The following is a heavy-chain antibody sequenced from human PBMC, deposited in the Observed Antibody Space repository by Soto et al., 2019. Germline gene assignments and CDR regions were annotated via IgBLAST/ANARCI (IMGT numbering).Heavy chain of an antibody. CDR1: GFTFSTYW. J-gene: IGHJ5*02. CDR2: IKGDESAT. CDR3: ARGGLGAYWFDP. V-gene: IGHV3-74*01. Sequence: EVQLVESGGGLVQAGASLRLSCAASGFTFSTYWMHWVRQAPGKGLMCLSRIKGDESATNYADSVEGRFTISRDNAKNTVYLQVNSLRVEDTAVYYCARGGLGAYWFDPWGQGTLVTVSS. D-gene: IGHD3-16*01.